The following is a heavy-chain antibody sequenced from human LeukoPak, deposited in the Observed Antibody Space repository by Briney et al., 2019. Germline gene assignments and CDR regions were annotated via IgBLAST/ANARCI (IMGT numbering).Heavy chain of an antibody. Sequence: GGSLRLSCVASGFIFSSYNINWVRLAPGKGLEWVSSISSSSTYIYYADSVKGRFIISRDNAKNSLDLQMDSLRVEDTAVYYCAREGYSAYGLDNWGQGTLVTVSS. V-gene: IGHV3-21*01. D-gene: IGHD5-12*01. CDR2: ISSSSTYI. CDR3: AREGYSAYGLDN. J-gene: IGHJ4*02. CDR1: GFIFSSYN.